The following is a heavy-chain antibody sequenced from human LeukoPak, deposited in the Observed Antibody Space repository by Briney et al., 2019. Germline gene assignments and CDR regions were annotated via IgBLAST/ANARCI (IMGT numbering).Heavy chain of an antibody. CDR3: ARTRSGYSQANDY. Sequence: PSETLSLTCTVSGGSISSSSYYWGWIRQPPGKGLEWIGSIYYSGSTYYNPSLKSRVTISVDTSKNQFSLKLSSVTAADTAVYYCARTRSGYSQANDYWGQGTLVTVSS. V-gene: IGHV4-39*07. D-gene: IGHD3-3*01. CDR1: GGSISSSSYY. CDR2: IYYSGST. J-gene: IGHJ4*02.